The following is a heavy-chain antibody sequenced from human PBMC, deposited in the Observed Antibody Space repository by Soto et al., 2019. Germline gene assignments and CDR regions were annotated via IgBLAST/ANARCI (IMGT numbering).Heavy chain of an antibody. V-gene: IGHV1-18*01. CDR1: GYTFTSYG. CDR2: ISAYNGKT. D-gene: IGHD2-8*01. CDR3: SRVGDMMYFPGMDV. J-gene: IGHJ6*02. Sequence: QVQLVQSGGEVKKPGASVKLSCTASGYTFTSYGISWVRQAPGQGLEWMGWISAYNGKTNYAQNVQGRVTMTTDTDTRTASTDLGSLRSDDTAVYYCSRVGDMMYFPGMDVWGQGATVTVS.